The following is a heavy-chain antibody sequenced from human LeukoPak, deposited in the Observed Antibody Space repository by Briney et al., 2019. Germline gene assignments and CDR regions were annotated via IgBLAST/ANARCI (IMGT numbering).Heavy chain of an antibody. V-gene: IGHV4-59*01. CDR1: GGSIGGYF. CDR3: ARYSSDHDGRHFEF. J-gene: IGHJ4*02. D-gene: IGHD2-21*01. Sequence: PSETLSLTCTVSGGSIGGYFWSWLRQPPGKGLEWVGWIFYNGNTNYNSSLKSRLTMSVDASKNRFYLKLNSVTAADTAVYYCARYSSDHDGRHFEFWGQGILVTVSS. CDR2: IFYNGNT.